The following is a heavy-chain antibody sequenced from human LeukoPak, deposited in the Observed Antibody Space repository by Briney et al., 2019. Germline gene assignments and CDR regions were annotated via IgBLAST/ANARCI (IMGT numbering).Heavy chain of an antibody. Sequence: ASVKVSCKASGYTFTGYYMHWVRQAPGQGLEWMGWINPNSGGTNYAQKFQGRVTMTTDTSTSTAYMELRSLRSDDTAVYYCARRLSGSYYRSYFDYWGQGTLVTVSS. CDR3: ARRLSGSYYRSYFDY. J-gene: IGHJ4*02. D-gene: IGHD1-26*01. CDR1: GYTFTGYY. CDR2: INPNSGGT. V-gene: IGHV1-2*02.